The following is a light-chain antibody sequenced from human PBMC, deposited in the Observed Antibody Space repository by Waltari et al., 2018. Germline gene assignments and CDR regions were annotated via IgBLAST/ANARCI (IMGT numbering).Light chain of an antibody. J-gene: IGKJ5*01. CDR2: GAS. Sequence: EIVLTQSPGTLSLSPGERATLSCRASQSVGSSYLAWYQQKPGQAPRLLIYGASSGATGAPDKFSGSGSGTDFTLTISRLEPEDFAVYYCQQYGSSSITFGQGTRLEIK. CDR3: QQYGSSSIT. CDR1: QSVGSSY. V-gene: IGKV3-20*01.